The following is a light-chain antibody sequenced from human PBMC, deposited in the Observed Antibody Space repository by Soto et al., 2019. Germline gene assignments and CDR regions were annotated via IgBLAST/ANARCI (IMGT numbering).Light chain of an antibody. Sequence: EIVLTQSPGTLSFSPLEGASLXSMTSQTVRNNYLAWYQQKPGQAPRLLIYDASSRATGIPDRFSGGGSGTDFTLTISRLEPEDFAVYYCQQFSSYPLTFDGGTKVDI. J-gene: IGKJ4*01. CDR1: QTVRNNY. V-gene: IGKV3-20*01. CDR2: DAS. CDR3: QQFSSYPLT.